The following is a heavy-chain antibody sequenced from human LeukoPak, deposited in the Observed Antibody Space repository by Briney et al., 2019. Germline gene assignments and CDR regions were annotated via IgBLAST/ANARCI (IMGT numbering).Heavy chain of an antibody. J-gene: IGHJ6*02. CDR3: ARGPERTTVTTGSYYGMDV. CDR2: INHSGST. D-gene: IGHD4-17*01. V-gene: IGHV4-34*01. CDR1: GGSFSGYY. Sequence: SETLSLTCAVYGGSFSGYYWSWIRQPPGKGLEWIGEINHSGSTNYNPSLKSRVTISVDTSKNQFSLKLSSVTAADTAVYYCARGPERTTVTTGSYYGMDVWGQGTTVTVSS.